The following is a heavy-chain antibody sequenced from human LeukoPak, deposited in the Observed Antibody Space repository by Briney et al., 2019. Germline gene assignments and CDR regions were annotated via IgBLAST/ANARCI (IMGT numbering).Heavy chain of an antibody. D-gene: IGHD4-11*01. Sequence: VNVCCKASGGTFSSFAINWVRQPPGQGLEWMGGIIPIFATPTYAQKLQGRVTITADESTTTAYMELSSLRSEDTAVYYCARAKPRGDSSSFDYWGQGSLVSVSS. CDR1: GGTFSSFA. CDR3: ARAKPRGDSSSFDY. J-gene: IGHJ4*02. V-gene: IGHV1-69*13. CDR2: IIPIFATP.